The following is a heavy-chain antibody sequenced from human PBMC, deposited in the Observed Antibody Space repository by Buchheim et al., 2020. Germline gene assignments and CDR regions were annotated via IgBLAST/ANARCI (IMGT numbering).Heavy chain of an antibody. CDR2: VNSDESTT. V-gene: IGHV3-74*01. J-gene: IGHJ3*02. CDR1: GFSFDKYW. CDR3: ARLGLWNGIDAFDI. Sequence: EVQLVESGGGSVQPGGSLRLSCAASGFSFDKYWVHWVRQAPGKGLVWVSRVNSDESTTNYADSVKGRFTISRDNARNTLFLHMNNLRAEDSALYYCARLGLWNGIDAFDIWGQGT. D-gene: IGHD3-3*01.